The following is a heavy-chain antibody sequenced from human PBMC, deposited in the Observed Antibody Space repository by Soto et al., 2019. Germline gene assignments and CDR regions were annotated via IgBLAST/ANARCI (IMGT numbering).Heavy chain of an antibody. CDR1: GGSFSGSYY. CDR2: IYYSGST. V-gene: IGHV4-61*01. Sequence: SETLSLTCAVYGGSFSGSYYWSWIRQPPGKGLEWIGYIYYSGSTNYNPSLKSRVTISVDTSKNQFSLKLSSVTAADTAVYYCARSGKYGDYTLFDYWGRGTLVTVSS. D-gene: IGHD4-17*01. CDR3: ARSGKYGDYTLFDY. J-gene: IGHJ4*02.